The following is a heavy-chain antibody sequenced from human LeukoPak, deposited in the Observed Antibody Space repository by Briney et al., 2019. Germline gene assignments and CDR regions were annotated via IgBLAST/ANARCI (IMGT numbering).Heavy chain of an antibody. Sequence: GGSLRLSCAASGFTFSNYAMNWVRQAPGRGLEWVSAISGSGGSTYYADSVKGRFTISRDNSKNTLYLQMNSLRAEDTAVYYCAKDLAGSGSYSFDYWGEGTLVTVSS. D-gene: IGHD1-26*01. J-gene: IGHJ4*02. V-gene: IGHV3-23*01. CDR2: ISGSGGST. CDR1: GFTFSNYA. CDR3: AKDLAGSGSYSFDY.